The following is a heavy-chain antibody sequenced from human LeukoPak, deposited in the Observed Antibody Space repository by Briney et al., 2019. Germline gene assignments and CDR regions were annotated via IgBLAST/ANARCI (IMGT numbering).Heavy chain of an antibody. CDR2: IYHSGST. Sequence: DPSETLSPTCAVSGDSISSSNWWSWVRQPPGKGLEWIGEIYHSGSTNYNPSLKSRVTISVDKSKNQFSLKVSSVTAADTAVYYCARTPCSSTSCFYFDYWGQGALVTVSS. D-gene: IGHD2-2*01. CDR3: ARTPCSSTSCFYFDY. J-gene: IGHJ4*02. CDR1: GDSISSSNW. V-gene: IGHV4-4*02.